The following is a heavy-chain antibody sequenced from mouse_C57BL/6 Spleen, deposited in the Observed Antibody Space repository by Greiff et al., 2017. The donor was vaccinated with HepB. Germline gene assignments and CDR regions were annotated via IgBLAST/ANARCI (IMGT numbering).Heavy chain of an antibody. Sequence: QVQLQQSGAELVRPGASVTLSCKASGYTFTDYEMHWVKQTPVHGLEWIGAIDPETGGTAYNQKFKGKAILTADKSSSTAYIELRSLTSEDSAVYYCTRDGLRQWVAMDYWGQGTSVTVSS. D-gene: IGHD2-4*01. V-gene: IGHV1-15*01. CDR3: TRDGLRQWVAMDY. CDR1: GYTFTDYE. CDR2: IDPETGGT. J-gene: IGHJ4*01.